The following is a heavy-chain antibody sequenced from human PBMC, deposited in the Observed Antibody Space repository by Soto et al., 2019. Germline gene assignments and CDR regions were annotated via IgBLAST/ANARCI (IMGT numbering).Heavy chain of an antibody. CDR2: IYWNDKE. Sequence: KESGPTLVKPTQTLTLTCTFSGFSLSPNGVGVGWIRQPPGRALEWLAVIYWNDKEYYSPSLKSRLTITKDTSNNRVVLTVTIMDLVDTATYYCAHRPPGGSHRVDIWGQGTMVTVSS. V-gene: IGHV2-5*01. J-gene: IGHJ3*02. D-gene: IGHD1-26*01. CDR3: AHRPPGGSHRVDI. CDR1: GFSLSPNGVG.